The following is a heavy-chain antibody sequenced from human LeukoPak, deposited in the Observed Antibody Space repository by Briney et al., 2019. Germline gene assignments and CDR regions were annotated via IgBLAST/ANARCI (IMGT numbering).Heavy chain of an antibody. CDR2: IGGST. CDR3: ARVRDGYNDAYDI. D-gene: IGHD5-24*01. V-gene: IGHV1-46*01. Sequence: GASVKVSCKASGYTFSNYYIHWVRQAPGQGLEWMGIIGGSTNYAQKFQGRVTMTRDTSTSTVYMELSILRSEDTAVYYCARVRDGYNDAYDIWGQGTMVTVHS. CDR1: GYTFSNYY. J-gene: IGHJ3*02.